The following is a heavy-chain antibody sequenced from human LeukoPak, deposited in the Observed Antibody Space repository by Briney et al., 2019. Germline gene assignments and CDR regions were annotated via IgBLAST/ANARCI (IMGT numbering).Heavy chain of an antibody. CDR3: AKGSKGTYDY. CDR1: GFTFSSDV. V-gene: IGHV3-23*01. CDR2: IIGSGGSR. Sequence: GGSLRLSCVASGFTFSSDVMAWVRQAPGKALEWVSSIIGSGGSRYYADSVKGRVTISRDNSKNTLYLQIYSLRAEDTAIYYCAKGSKGTYDYWGQGTLVTVSS. J-gene: IGHJ4*02.